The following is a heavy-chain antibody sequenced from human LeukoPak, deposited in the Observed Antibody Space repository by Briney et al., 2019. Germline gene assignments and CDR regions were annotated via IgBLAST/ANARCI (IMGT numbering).Heavy chain of an antibody. CDR1: GGSISRSSYY. CDR2: FFYSGNT. Sequence: SETLSLTCTVSGGSISRSSYYWGWIRQTPGKGLEWMGSFFYSGNTYYNPSLNSRVTISVETSKNQISLRLSSVTAADTAVYYCAGTVGATFHFDYWGQGTLVTVSS. V-gene: IGHV4-39*01. CDR3: AGTVGATFHFDY. J-gene: IGHJ4*02. D-gene: IGHD1-26*01.